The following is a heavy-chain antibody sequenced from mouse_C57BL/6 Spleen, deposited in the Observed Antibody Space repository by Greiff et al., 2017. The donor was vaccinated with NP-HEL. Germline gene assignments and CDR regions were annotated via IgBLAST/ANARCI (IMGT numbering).Heavy chain of an antibody. CDR1: GYTFTDYN. CDR2: INPNNGGT. J-gene: IGHJ1*03. CDR3: ARGGDYGNSGDAYFDV. D-gene: IGHD2-1*01. V-gene: IGHV1-18*01. Sequence: EVQLQQSGPELVKPGASVKIPCKASGYTFTDYNMDWVKQSHGKSLEWIGDINPNNGGTIYNQKFKGKATLTVDKSSSTAYMELRSLTSEDTAVYYCARGGDYGNSGDAYFDVWGKGTTVTVSS.